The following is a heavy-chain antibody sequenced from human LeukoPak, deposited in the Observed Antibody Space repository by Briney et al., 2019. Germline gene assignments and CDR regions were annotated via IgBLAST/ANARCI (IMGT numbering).Heavy chain of an antibody. Sequence: WASVKVSCKASGYTFTSYGISWVRQAPGQGLEWMGWISAYNGNTNYAQKLQGRVTMTTDTSTSTAYMELRSLRSDDTAVYYCARDRSRRGYYHYWYFDLWGRGTLVTVSS. CDR1: GYTFTSYG. V-gene: IGHV1-18*01. CDR3: ARDRSRRGYYHYWYFDL. J-gene: IGHJ2*01. CDR2: ISAYNGNT. D-gene: IGHD3-22*01.